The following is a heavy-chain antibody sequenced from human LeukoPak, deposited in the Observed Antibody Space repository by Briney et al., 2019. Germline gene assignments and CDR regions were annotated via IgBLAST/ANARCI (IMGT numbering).Heavy chain of an antibody. V-gene: IGHV3-21*01. CDR1: GFPFCSYS. CDR3: ERATGGHYDFWSGQVLGY. J-gene: IGHJ4*02. D-gene: IGHD3-3*01. CDR2: ISSSSSYI. Sequence: GGSVRLLCAASGFPFCSYSMIWLRQAPGKGVEWVSSISSSSSYIYYADSVKVLFPISRDNAKNSLYLQMNSLRAGDRPVYYCERATGGHYDFWSGQVLGYWGQGTLVTVSS.